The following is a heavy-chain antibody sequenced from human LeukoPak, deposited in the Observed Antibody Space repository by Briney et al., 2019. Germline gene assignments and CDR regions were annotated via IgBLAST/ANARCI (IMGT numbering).Heavy chain of an antibody. CDR1: GYSFTNHW. D-gene: IGHD1-26*01. J-gene: IGHJ4*02. V-gene: IGHV5-51*01. CDR2: IYPGDSDT. Sequence: GESLKISCQGSGYSFTNHWIGWVRQMPGKGLEWMGIIYPGDSDTRYSPSFQGQVTISADKSISTAYLQWSSPKASDTAMYYCARLPQWGGTYHFDYWGQGTLLTVSS. CDR3: ARLPQWGGTYHFDY.